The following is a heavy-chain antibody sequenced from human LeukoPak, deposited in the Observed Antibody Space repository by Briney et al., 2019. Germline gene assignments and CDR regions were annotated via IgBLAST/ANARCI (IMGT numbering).Heavy chain of an antibody. J-gene: IGHJ6*04. CDR1: GFTFSSYS. D-gene: IGHD3-10*02. CDR2: ISTSSSTI. V-gene: IGHV3-48*04. Sequence: GGSLRLSCAASGFTFSSYSMNWVRQAPGKGLEWVSYISTSSSTIYYADSVKGRFTISRDNAKNSLYLQMNSLRAEDTAVYYCAELGITMIGGVWGKGTTVTISS. CDR3: AELGITMIGGV.